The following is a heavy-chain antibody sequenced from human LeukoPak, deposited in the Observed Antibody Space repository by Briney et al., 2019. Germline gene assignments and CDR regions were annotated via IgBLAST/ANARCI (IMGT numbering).Heavy chain of an antibody. V-gene: IGHV3-7*01. CDR2: ITPDVSVT. D-gene: IGHD1-1*01. CDR1: GFTFSSNW. J-gene: IGHJ4*02. CDR3: AKLLGTATRYDY. Sequence: GGSLRLSCAPSGFTFSSNWMRWVRQAPGKGLEWVASITPDVSVTHHVASVKGPFTLSRDNDKNSLSLQMDTLRAEDTAVYYCAKLLGTATRYDYWGQGTLVIVSS.